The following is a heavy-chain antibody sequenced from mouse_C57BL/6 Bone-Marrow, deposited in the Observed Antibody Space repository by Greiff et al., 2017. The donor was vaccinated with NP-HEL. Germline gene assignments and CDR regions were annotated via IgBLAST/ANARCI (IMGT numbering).Heavy chain of an antibody. CDR3: ARSYGSEDY. V-gene: IGHV1-82*01. CDR1: GYAFSSSW. J-gene: IGHJ2*01. D-gene: IGHD1-1*01. Sequence: VQLQQSGPELVKPGASVKISCKASGYAFSSSWMNWVTQRPGKGLEWIGRIYPGDGDTNYNGKFKGKATLTADKSSSTAYMQLSSLTSEDSAVYFCARSYGSEDYWGQGTTLTVSS. CDR2: IYPGDGDT.